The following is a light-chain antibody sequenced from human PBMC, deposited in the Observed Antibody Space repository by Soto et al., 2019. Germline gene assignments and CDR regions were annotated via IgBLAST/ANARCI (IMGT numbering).Light chain of an antibody. Sequence: GVKQSPATLSMYPRERAMQYCRASQSASTNLAWYQQRPGRAPRLIISGASTRATGLPARFSGSGSGTEFTLTISILQSEDFAVYYCQQYNNLLPTFGQGTRLEIK. CDR1: QSASTN. V-gene: IGKV3-15*01. CDR2: GAS. CDR3: QQYNNLLPT. J-gene: IGKJ5*01.